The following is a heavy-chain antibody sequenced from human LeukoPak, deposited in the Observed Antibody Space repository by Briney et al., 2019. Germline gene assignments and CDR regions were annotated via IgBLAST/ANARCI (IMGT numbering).Heavy chain of an antibody. CDR2: IKQDGNEK. V-gene: IGHV3-7*01. Sequence: GGSLRLFCAASGFRFSSYWMSWVRQAPGKGLEWVANIKQDGNEKYYVDSVKGRFAISRDDAKNSVFLQMSSLRVEDTAVYFCARDAHCSSTDCYKPLWYFDLWGRGTLVTVSS. J-gene: IGHJ2*01. CDR1: GFRFSSYW. D-gene: IGHD2-2*02. CDR3: ARDAHCSSTDCYKPLWYFDL.